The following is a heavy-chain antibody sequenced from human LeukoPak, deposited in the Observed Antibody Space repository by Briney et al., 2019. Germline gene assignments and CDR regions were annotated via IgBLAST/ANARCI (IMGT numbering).Heavy chain of an antibody. CDR1: GYSFTSYW. CDR3: ARPDHWSYLGNDACDI. V-gene: IGHV5-51*01. Sequence: GESLKISCKGSGYSFTSYWIGWVRQMPGKGLEWMGIIYPGDSDTRYSPSFQGQVTISADKSISTAYLQWSSLKASDTAMYYCARPDHWSYLGNDACDIWGQGTMVTVSS. J-gene: IGHJ3*02. D-gene: IGHD1-26*01. CDR2: IYPGDSDT.